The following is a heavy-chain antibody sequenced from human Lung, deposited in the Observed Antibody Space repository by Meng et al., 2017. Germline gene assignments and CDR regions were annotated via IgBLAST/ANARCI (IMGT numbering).Heavy chain of an antibody. CDR3: ATGAAAADH. CDR2: IKSNSDGGTT. J-gene: IGHJ4*02. V-gene: IGHV3-15*01. Sequence: DVQLVGSWGVLVKPGVSLSFSCVAYGFSFTDAWMSWVRQAPGRGLEWVGRIKSNSDGGTTDYAAPVKGRFTISRDDSNNTLYLQMNSLITEDTAVYFCATGAAAADHWGQGTLVTVSS. CDR1: GFSFTDAW. D-gene: IGHD6-13*01.